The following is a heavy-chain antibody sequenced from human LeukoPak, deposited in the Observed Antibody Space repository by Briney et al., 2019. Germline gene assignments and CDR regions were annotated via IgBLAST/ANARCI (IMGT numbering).Heavy chain of an antibody. D-gene: IGHD5-12*01. J-gene: IGHJ4*02. CDR2: LSSSGSTI. CDR1: GFTFSSYE. V-gene: IGHV3-48*03. Sequence: GVSLRLSCAASGFTFSSYEMNWVPQAPGKGLEWVSYLSSSGSTIYYADSVKGLFTISRDNAKNSLYLQMNSLRAEDTAVYYCARQIYLGKIIVATTNYFDYWGQGTLVTVSS. CDR3: ARQIYLGKIIVATTNYFDY.